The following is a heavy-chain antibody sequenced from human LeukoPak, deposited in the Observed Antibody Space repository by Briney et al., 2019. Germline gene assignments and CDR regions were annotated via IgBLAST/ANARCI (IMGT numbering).Heavy chain of an antibody. V-gene: IGHV1-18*01. CDR1: GYTFTSYG. Sequence: ASVTVSCKASGYTFTSYGISWVRQAPGQGLEWMGWISAYNGNTNYAQKLQGRVTMTTDTSTSTAYMELRSLRSDDTAVYYCARRGYYDSSGRRGEFDYWGQGTLVTVSS. CDR2: ISAYNGNT. J-gene: IGHJ4*02. CDR3: ARRGYYDSSGRRGEFDY. D-gene: IGHD3-22*01.